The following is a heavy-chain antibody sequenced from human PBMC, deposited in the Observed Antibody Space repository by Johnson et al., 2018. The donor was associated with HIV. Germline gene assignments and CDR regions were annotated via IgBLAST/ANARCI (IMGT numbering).Heavy chain of an antibody. J-gene: IGHJ3*02. V-gene: IGHV3-30*04. D-gene: IGHD3-22*01. Sequence: QVQLVESGGGVVQPGRSLRLSCAASGFTFTSYAMHWIRQAPGKGLEWVALVSYDGSNIHYADSVKGRFTISRDSSKNMLYLQMNSLRTEDTAVYYCARVFYYDSNDGFDIWGQGTRVTVSS. CDR3: ARVFYYDSNDGFDI. CDR2: VSYDGSNI. CDR1: GFTFTSYA.